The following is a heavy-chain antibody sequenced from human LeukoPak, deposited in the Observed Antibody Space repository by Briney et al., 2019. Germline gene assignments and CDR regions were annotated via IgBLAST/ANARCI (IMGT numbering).Heavy chain of an antibody. J-gene: IGHJ4*02. CDR2: IYPGDSDT. V-gene: IGHV5-51*01. Sequence: GESLTISCKGSGYSFTSYWIGWVRQMPGKGLEWMGIIYPGDSDTRYSPSFQGQVTISADKSISTAYLQWSSLKASDTAMYYCAGGYCSSTSCLNYFDYWGQGTLVTVSS. CDR1: GYSFTSYW. D-gene: IGHD2-2*01. CDR3: AGGYCSSTSCLNYFDY.